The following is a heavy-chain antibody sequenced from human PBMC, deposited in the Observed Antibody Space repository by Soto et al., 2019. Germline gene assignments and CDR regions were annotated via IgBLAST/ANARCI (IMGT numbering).Heavy chain of an antibody. CDR2: ISGSGGST. V-gene: IGHV3-23*01. CDR1: GFTFSSYA. J-gene: IGHJ4*02. CDR3: AKDRGIAYYDFWSGYFDY. D-gene: IGHD3-3*01. Sequence: GGSLRLSCAASGFTFSSYAMSWVRQAPGKGLEWVSAISGSGGSTYYADSVKGRFTISRDNSKNTLYLQMNSLRAEDTAVYYCAKDRGIAYYDFWSGYFDYWGQGTLVTVSS.